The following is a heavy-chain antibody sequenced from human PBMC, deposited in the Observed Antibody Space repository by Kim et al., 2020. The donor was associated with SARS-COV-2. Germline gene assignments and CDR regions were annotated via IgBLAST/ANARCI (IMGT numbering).Heavy chain of an antibody. Sequence: SETLSLTCTVSGGSISSSSYYWGWIRQPSGKGLEWIGSIYYSGSTYYNPSLKSRVTISVDTSKNQFSLKLSSVTAADTAVYYCARERRITMVRGVTYYYYGMDVWGQGTTVTISS. V-gene: IGHV4-39*07. CDR3: ARERRITMVRGVTYYYYGMDV. CDR1: GGSISSSSYY. J-gene: IGHJ6*02. D-gene: IGHD3-10*01. CDR2: IYYSGST.